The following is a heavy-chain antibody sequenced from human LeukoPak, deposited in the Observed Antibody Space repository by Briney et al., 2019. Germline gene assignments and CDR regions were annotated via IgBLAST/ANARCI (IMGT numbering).Heavy chain of an antibody. CDR3: ARLFLGSSKHYYYYYGMGV. V-gene: IGHV1-69*04. Sequence: GASVKVSCKASGGTFSSYAISWVRQAPGQGLEWMGRIIPILGIANYAQKFQGRVTITADKSTSTAYMELSSLRSEDTAVYYCARLFLGSSKHYYYYYGMGVWGQGTTVTVSS. D-gene: IGHD6-6*01. CDR2: IIPILGIA. J-gene: IGHJ6*02. CDR1: GGTFSSYA.